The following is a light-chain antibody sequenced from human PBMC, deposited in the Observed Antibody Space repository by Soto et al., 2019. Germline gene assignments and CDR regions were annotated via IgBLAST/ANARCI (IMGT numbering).Light chain of an antibody. CDR3: QQYNDWPRT. J-gene: IGKJ1*01. Sequence: EVVMTQSPATLSVSPGERATLSCRASHSVGSTFLTWYQQKPGQAPRLLIYGASTRATGIPARFSGSGSGTEFTLTISSLQSEDFAVYYCQQYNDWPRTFGQGTKVDIK. CDR2: GAS. CDR1: HSVGST. V-gene: IGKV3-15*01.